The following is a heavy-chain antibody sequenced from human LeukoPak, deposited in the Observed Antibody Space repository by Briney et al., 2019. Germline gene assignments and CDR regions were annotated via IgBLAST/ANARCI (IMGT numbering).Heavy chain of an antibody. J-gene: IGHJ4*02. CDR3: ARLGFTVTTPPYFDY. D-gene: IGHD4-17*01. V-gene: IGHV4-39*07. CDR2: IYYSGST. CDR1: GGSISSSSYY. Sequence: SETLSLTCTVSGGSISSSSYYWGWIRQPPGKGLEWIGSIYYSGSTYYNPSLKSRVTISVDTSKNQFSLKLSSVTAADTAVYYCARLGFTVTTPPYFDYWGQGTLVTVSS.